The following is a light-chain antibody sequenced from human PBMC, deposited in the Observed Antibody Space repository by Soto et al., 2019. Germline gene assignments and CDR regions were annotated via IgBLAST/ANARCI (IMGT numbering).Light chain of an antibody. CDR1: QSISSW. CDR3: QHYDTYPLT. Sequence: DIPMTQSPSTLSASVGDRVTITCRATQSISSWLAWYQQKPGKAPKFLIHKASSLESGVPSRFSGSGSGTEFTLTISSLQPDDFATYYCQHYDTYPLTFGGGTKVEIK. CDR2: KAS. J-gene: IGKJ4*01. V-gene: IGKV1-5*03.